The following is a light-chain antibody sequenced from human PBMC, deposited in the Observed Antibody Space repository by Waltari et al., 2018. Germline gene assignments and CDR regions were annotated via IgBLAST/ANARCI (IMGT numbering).Light chain of an antibody. CDR3: QKYNAAPLI. V-gene: IGKV1-27*01. Sequence: IQLTQSPSSQAASVGDRVTITCRARPGIVNFLAWYQQKPGKVPRLLISTASTLQSGVPPRFSGSGSGTEFTLTIAGLQPEDVATYYCQKYNAAPLIFGGGTKVEIK. CDR1: PGIVNF. J-gene: IGKJ4*01. CDR2: TAS.